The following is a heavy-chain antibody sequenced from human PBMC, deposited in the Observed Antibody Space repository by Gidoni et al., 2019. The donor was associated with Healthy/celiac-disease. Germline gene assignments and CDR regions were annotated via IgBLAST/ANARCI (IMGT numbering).Heavy chain of an antibody. D-gene: IGHD2-2*03. Sequence: EVQLVESGGGLVQPGRSLRLSCAASGFTFDDYAMHWVRQAPGKGLEWGSGISWNSGSIGYADSVKGRFTISRDNAKNSLYLQMNSLRAEDTALYYCAKDIGGGYCSSTSCYYYGMDVWGQGTTVTVSS. CDR3: AKDIGGGYCSSTSCYYYGMDV. V-gene: IGHV3-9*01. CDR2: ISWNSGSI. J-gene: IGHJ6*02. CDR1: GFTFDDYA.